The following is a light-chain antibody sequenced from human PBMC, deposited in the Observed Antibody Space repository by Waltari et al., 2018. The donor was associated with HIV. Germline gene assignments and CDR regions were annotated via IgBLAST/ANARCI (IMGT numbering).Light chain of an antibody. V-gene: IGLV3-10*01. Sequence: SYELTQPPSVSVSPGQTARITCSGDALPKTNACWYQQKQGQAPVLVIYEDNKRPSGIPERFSGSSSGTMATLTISGAQVEDEADYYCYSTDSSINNRGVFGTGTKVTVL. CDR1: ALPKTN. J-gene: IGLJ1*01. CDR2: EDN. CDR3: YSTDSSINNRGV.